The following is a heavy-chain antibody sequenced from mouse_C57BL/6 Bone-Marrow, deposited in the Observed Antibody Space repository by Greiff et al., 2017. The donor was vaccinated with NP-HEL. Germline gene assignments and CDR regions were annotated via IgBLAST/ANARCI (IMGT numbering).Heavy chain of an antibody. CDR3: ARQYYCSSRGYYFDY. CDR1: GYTFTSYG. Sequence: QVQLQQSGAELARPGASVKLSCKASGYTFTSYGISWVKQRTGQGLEWIGEIYPRSGNTYYNEKFKGKATVTADKSSSTASMELRSLTSEDSAVYFCARQYYCSSRGYYFDYWGQGTTLTVAS. D-gene: IGHD1-1*01. V-gene: IGHV1-81*01. CDR2: IYPRSGNT. J-gene: IGHJ2*01.